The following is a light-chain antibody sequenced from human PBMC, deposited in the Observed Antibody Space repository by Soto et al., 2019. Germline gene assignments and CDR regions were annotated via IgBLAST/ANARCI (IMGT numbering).Light chain of an antibody. V-gene: IGKV1-5*03. Sequence: DSQMTQSPPALSASVGDGVTITCRASQSISSWLAWYQQKPGKAPNLLIYKASTLVTGVPSRFSGSGSGTEFTLTISSLQPDDFATYYCQQYNTYPWTFGQGTKVEI. J-gene: IGKJ1*01. CDR2: KAS. CDR1: QSISSW. CDR3: QQYNTYPWT.